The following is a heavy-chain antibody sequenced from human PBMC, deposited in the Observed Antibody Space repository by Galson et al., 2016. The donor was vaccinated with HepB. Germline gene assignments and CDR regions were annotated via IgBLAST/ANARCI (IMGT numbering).Heavy chain of an antibody. D-gene: IGHD3-9*01. V-gene: IGHV3-23*01. CDR1: GFTFSSYA. CDR3: AKARDGLRYFDWYYFDY. Sequence: SLRLSCAVSGFTFSSYAMSWVRQAPGKGLEWVSSISGSGGSTFYADSVKGRFTISRDNSKNTLYLQMNSLRAEDTAVYYCAKARDGLRYFDWYYFDYWGQGTLGTVSS. J-gene: IGHJ4*02. CDR2: ISGSGGST.